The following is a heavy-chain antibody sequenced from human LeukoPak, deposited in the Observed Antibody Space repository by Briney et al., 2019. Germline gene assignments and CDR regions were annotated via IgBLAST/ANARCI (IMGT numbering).Heavy chain of an antibody. Sequence: ASVKVSCKASGYTFTGYYMHWVRQAPGQGLEWMGWINPNSGGTNYAQKFQGWVTMTRDTSISTAYMELSRLRSDDTAVYYCARGYFPHHSWPQDYYYYMDVWGKGTTVTVSS. V-gene: IGHV1-2*04. CDR2: INPNSGGT. D-gene: IGHD6-13*01. CDR1: GYTFTGYY. CDR3: ARGYFPHHSWPQDYYYYMDV. J-gene: IGHJ6*03.